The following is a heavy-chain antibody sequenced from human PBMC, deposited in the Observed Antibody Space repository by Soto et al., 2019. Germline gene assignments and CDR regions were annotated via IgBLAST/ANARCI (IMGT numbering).Heavy chain of an antibody. V-gene: IGHV5-51*01. CDR1: GYNFDTHW. CDR2: IFPGDAET. CDR3: ATPGGFGMDV. J-gene: IGHJ6*02. Sequence: GESLKISCQGSGYNFDTHWIGWVRHKAGKGLEWMGIIFPGDAETRYSPSFQGHITISADKSISIAYLRWSSLKASDTGMYYCATPGGFGMDVWGQGTTVTVSS. D-gene: IGHD5-12*01.